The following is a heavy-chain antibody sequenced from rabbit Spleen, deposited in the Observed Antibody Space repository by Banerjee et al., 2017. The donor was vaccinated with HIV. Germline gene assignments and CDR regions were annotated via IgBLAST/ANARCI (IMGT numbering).Heavy chain of an antibody. CDR2: IVGSSSGFT. V-gene: IGHV1S45*01. CDR1: GFSFSSSDY. Sequence: QEQLEESGGGLVQPEGSLALTCKASGFSFSSSDYICWVRQAPGKGLEWISCIVGSSSGFTYSATWAKGRFTCSKTSSTTVTLQMTSLTVADTATYLCARDTATSFSSYGMDLWGPGTLV. D-gene: IGHD1-1*01. CDR3: ARDTATSFSSYGMDL. J-gene: IGHJ6*01.